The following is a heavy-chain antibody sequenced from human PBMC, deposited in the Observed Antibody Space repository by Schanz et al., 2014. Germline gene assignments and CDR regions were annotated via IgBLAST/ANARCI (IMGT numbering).Heavy chain of an antibody. V-gene: IGHV3-11*01. D-gene: IGHD7-27*01. J-gene: IGHJ3*02. Sequence: VQLVESGGVLVQPGGSLRLSCAVSGFTVNTNYMNWIRQAPGKGLEWLSYISRDGTTSYYADSVKGRFTISRDNAKNSLYLEMTSLRGEDTAVYYCARENLNWEAFDIWGQGTVVTVSS. CDR2: ISRDGTTS. CDR1: GFTVNTNY. CDR3: ARENLNWEAFDI.